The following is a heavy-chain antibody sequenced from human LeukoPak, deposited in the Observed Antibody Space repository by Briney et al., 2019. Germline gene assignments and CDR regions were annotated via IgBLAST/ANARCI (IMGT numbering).Heavy chain of an antibody. Sequence: GGSLRLSCAASGFTFSNYWMHWVRQAPGKGLVWVSRINGDGSSTNYADSVKGQFTISRDNAKNTLYLQMNSLRAEDTAVYYCAREGYAPCFDYWGQGTPVTVSS. CDR1: GFTFSNYW. CDR3: AREGYAPCFDY. V-gene: IGHV3-74*01. CDR2: INGDGSST. D-gene: IGHD1-1*01. J-gene: IGHJ4*02.